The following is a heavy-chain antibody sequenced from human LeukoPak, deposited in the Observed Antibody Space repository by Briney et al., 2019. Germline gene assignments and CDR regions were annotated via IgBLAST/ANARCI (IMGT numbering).Heavy chain of an antibody. D-gene: IGHD1-14*01. V-gene: IGHV3-72*01. CDR1: GFTFSDHY. CDR2: IRNKANSYTT. Sequence: GGSLRLSCAASGFTFSDHYMDWVRQTPGKGLEWLGRIRNKANSYTTEYAASVKGRFTLSRDDSKNSVYLQMNSLKTEDTAVYYCARDQSYNLDYWGQGTLVTASS. CDR3: ARDQSYNLDY. J-gene: IGHJ4*01.